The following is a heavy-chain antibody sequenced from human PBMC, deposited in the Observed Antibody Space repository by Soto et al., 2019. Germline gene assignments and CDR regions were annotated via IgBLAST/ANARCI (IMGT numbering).Heavy chain of an antibody. J-gene: IGHJ4*02. Sequence: QVQLVESGGGVVQPGRSLRLSCAASGLTFSSCAMHWVRQAPGKGLEWVALISYDGSNKYYADSVKGRFTISRDNSKNTMYLQMNSLRAADTAVYYCARDKRDLRFLEWSYYFDYGGQGTLVTVTS. CDR2: ISYDGSNK. V-gene: IGHV3-30-3*01. D-gene: IGHD3-3*01. CDR1: GLTFSSCA. CDR3: ARDKRDLRFLEWSYYFDY.